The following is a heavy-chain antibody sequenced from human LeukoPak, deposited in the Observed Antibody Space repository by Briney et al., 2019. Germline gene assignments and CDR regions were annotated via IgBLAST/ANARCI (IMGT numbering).Heavy chain of an antibody. CDR3: SRDIAPAGLFFDY. J-gene: IGHJ4*02. CDR1: GFTLSSYW. Sequence: GGSLRLSCAASGFTLSSYWRSWVRQAPGKGLEWVANIKYDGSEKDYVDSVKGRFTISRDNAKNSLYLQMNSLRAEDTAVYYCSRDIAPAGLFFDYWGQGTLVTVSS. V-gene: IGHV3-7*01. D-gene: IGHD6-13*01. CDR2: IKYDGSEK.